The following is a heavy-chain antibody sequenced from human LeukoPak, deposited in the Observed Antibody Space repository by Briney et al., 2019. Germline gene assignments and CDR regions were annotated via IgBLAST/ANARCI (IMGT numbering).Heavy chain of an antibody. CDR2: IYYSGST. J-gene: IGHJ4*02. D-gene: IGHD3-10*01. Sequence: SETLSLTSTVSGGTISTYYWSWIRQPPGKGLEWSGYIYYSGSTNYNPSLKSRVTISVDTSKNQFSLKLSSVTAADTAVYYCARLVFGDGSSWFDYWGQGTLVIVSS. CDR1: GGTISTYY. CDR3: ARLVFGDGSSWFDY. V-gene: IGHV4-59*01.